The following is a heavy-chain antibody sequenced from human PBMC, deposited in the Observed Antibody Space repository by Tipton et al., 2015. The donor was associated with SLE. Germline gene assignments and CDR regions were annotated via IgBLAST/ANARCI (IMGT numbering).Heavy chain of an antibody. D-gene: IGHD6-19*01. V-gene: IGHV4-39*07. J-gene: IGHJ4*02. CDR2: VFYLGST. CDR3: ARRGRWLEFDS. CDR1: GDSISTSSYY. Sequence: TLSLTCTVSGDSISTSSYYWGWIRPPPGKGLEWIGTVFYLGSTYYNPSLRSRVAISVDTSKNQFSLKLASVTAADTAIYYCARRGRWLEFDSWGQGTPVTVSA.